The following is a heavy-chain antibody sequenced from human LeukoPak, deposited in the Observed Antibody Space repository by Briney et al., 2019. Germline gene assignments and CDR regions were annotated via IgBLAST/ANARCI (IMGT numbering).Heavy chain of an antibody. CDR1: GYSFTSYW. CDR3: ARGSARITMVRGVMSKEDYFDY. J-gene: IGHJ4*02. V-gene: IGHV5-51*01. D-gene: IGHD3-10*01. Sequence: GESLKISCKGSGYSFTSYWIGWVRQMPGKGLEWMGIIYPGDSDTRYSPSFQGQVTISADKSISTAYLQWSSLKASDTAMYYCARGSARITMVRGVMSKEDYFDYWGQGTLVTVSS. CDR2: IYPGDSDT.